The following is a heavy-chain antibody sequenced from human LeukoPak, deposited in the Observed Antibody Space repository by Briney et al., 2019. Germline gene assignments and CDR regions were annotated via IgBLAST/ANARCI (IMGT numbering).Heavy chain of an antibody. Sequence: GGSLRLSCAASGFTFSSYWMHWVRQVPGKGLVWVSRIDSDGSSTNYADSVKGRFTISRDNANNTLYLQMNSLRAEDTAVYYCARGGRYYDSSRSCDYWGQGTLATVSS. D-gene: IGHD3-22*01. V-gene: IGHV3-74*01. CDR2: IDSDGSST. CDR1: GFTFSSYW. J-gene: IGHJ4*02. CDR3: ARGGRYYDSSRSCDY.